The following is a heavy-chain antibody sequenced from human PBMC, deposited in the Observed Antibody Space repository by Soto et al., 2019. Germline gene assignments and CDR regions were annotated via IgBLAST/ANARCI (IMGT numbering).Heavy chain of an antibody. Sequence: PSETLSLTCTVSGGSISSYYWSWIRQPPGKGLEWIGYIYYSGSTNYNPSLKSRVTISVDTSKNQFSLKLSSVTAADTAVYYCARKSIAAWAGYYFDYWGQGTLVTVSS. J-gene: IGHJ4*02. CDR2: IYYSGST. CDR1: GGSISSYY. CDR3: ARKSIAAWAGYYFDY. D-gene: IGHD6-6*01. V-gene: IGHV4-59*01.